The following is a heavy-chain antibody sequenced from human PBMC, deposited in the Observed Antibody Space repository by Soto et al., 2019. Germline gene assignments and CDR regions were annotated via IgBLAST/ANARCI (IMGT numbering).Heavy chain of an antibody. Sequence: QVQLVESGGGVVQPGTSLRLSCAASGFTFRQYGMHWVRQAPGKGLEWVAVIFYDGFNEYYADSVRGRFTVSRDNSGNRVYLPMNSLRVEDTAVYYFVRGCGSGVHLSYLDLWGQGTAVVVSS. CDR2: IFYDGFNE. D-gene: IGHD6-19*01. CDR1: GFTFRQYG. V-gene: IGHV3-33*01. CDR3: VRGCGSGVHLSYLDL. J-gene: IGHJ6*02.